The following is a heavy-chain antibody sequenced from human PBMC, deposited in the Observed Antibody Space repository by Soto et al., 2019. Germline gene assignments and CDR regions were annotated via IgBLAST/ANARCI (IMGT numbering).Heavy chain of an antibody. CDR1: GGSISSGGYY. V-gene: IGHV4-30-4*08. CDR3: ARGIAGPRGGFDP. CDR2: IYYSGST. D-gene: IGHD6-13*01. J-gene: IGHJ5*02. Sequence: SETLSLTCTVSGGSISSGGYYWSWIRQHPGKGLEWIGYIYYSGSTYCNPSLKSRVTISVDTSKNQFSLKLSSVTAADTAVYYCARGIAGPRGGFDPWGQGTLVTVSS.